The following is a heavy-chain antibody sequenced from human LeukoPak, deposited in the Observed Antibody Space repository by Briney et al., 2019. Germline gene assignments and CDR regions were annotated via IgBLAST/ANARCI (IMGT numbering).Heavy chain of an antibody. D-gene: IGHD4-17*01. V-gene: IGHV4-61*02. CDR2: IYTSGST. CDR1: GGSISSGSYY. CDR3: ASFTVTTRLDY. Sequence: PSETLSLTCTVSGGSISSGSYYWSWIRQPAGKGLEWIGRIYTSGSTNYNPSLKSRVTISVDTSKNQFSLKLSSVTAADTAVYYCASFTVTTRLDYWGQGTLVTVSS. J-gene: IGHJ4*02.